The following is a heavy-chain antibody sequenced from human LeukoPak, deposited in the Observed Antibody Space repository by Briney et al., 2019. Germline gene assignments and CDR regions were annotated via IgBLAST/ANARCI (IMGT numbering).Heavy chain of an antibody. D-gene: IGHD2/OR15-2a*01. CDR1: GGTFSSYA. CDR3: ARASEPAASTNYAFDY. Sequence: SVKVSCKASGGTFSSYAISWVRQAPGQGLEWMGGIIPIFGTANYAQKFQGRVTITADESTSTAYMELSSLRSEDTAVYYCARASEPAASTNYAFDYWGQGTLVTVSS. V-gene: IGHV1-69*13. CDR2: IIPIFGTA. J-gene: IGHJ4*02.